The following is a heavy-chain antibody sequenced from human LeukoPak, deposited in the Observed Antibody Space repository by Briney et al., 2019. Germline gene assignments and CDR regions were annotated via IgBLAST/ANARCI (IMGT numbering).Heavy chain of an antibody. J-gene: IGHJ4*02. CDR2: ISVSGVNT. CDR3: AKRHSSAWYSFAF. D-gene: IGHD6-19*01. CDR1: GITFRNYS. V-gene: IGHV3-23*01. Sequence: PGGSLRLSCAASGITFRNYSMSWVRQAPGKGLEWVSAISVSGVNTYYADSVRRRFTVSRDDSKNTLYLQMHSLRAEDTAVYYCAKRHSSAWYSFAFWGQGILVTVSS.